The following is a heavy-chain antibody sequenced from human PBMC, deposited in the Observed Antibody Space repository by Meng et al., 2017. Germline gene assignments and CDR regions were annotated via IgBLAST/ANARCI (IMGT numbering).Heavy chain of an antibody. CDR2: IIPIFGTA. CDR1: GGTFSSYA. CDR3: ARDKRPSSSWYGNWFDP. Sequence: QGQVGRTGGEGKRPGSSVKFSGKASGGTFSSYAISWVRQAPGQGLEWMGGIIPIFGTANYAQKFQGRVTITADKSTSTAYMELSSLRSEDTAVYYCARDKRPSSSWYGNWFDPWGQGTLVTVSS. V-gene: IGHV1-69*06. J-gene: IGHJ5*02. D-gene: IGHD6-13*01.